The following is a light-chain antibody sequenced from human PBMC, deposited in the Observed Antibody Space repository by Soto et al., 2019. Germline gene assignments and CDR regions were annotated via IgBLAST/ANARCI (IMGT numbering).Light chain of an antibody. V-gene: IGKV3D-20*02. Sequence: EIVLTQSPGTLSLSPGEIATLSCRASQSVSSSYLAWYQQKPGQAPRLLIYGASSRATGIPDRFSGSGSGTDFTLTISSLQPDDFAVYYCQQRSNWPPGALTFGGGTKVDIK. CDR1: QSVSSSY. CDR2: GAS. J-gene: IGKJ4*01. CDR3: QQRSNWPPGALT.